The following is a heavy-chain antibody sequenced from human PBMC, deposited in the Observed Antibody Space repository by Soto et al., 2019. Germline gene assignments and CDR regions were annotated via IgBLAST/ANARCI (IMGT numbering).Heavy chain of an antibody. J-gene: IGHJ4*02. Sequence: GGSLRLSCVASGFTFSSYGMHWVRQAPGKGLERVAILSYDGINTYYADSVKGRFTISRDNSKNTLYLQMNSLRAEDTSVYYCAKEGGLSGSYYISSSYYFDYWGQGTLVTVSS. D-gene: IGHD1-26*01. CDR2: LSYDGINT. V-gene: IGHV3-30*18. CDR3: AKEGGLSGSYYISSSYYFDY. CDR1: GFTFSSYG.